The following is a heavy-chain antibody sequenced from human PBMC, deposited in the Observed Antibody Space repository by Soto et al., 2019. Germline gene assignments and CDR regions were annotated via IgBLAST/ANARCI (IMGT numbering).Heavy chain of an antibody. J-gene: IGHJ3*02. V-gene: IGHV1-69*13. CDR3: ARNGYSSSWARAFDI. CDR2: IIPIFGTA. Sequence: SVKVSCKASGGTFSSYAISWVRQAPGQGLEWMGGIIPIFGTANYAQKFQGRVTITADESTSTAYMELSSLRSEDTAVYYCARNGYSSSWARAFDIWGQGTMVTVSS. D-gene: IGHD6-13*01. CDR1: GGTFSSYA.